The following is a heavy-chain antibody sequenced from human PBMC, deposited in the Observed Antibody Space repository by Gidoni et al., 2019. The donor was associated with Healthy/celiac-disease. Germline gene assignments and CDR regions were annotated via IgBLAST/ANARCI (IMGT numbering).Heavy chain of an antibody. Sequence: QVQLQESGPGLVKPSQPLSLPCTLSGGSISSGGYYWSCLRQHPGKGLEWIGYIYYSGSTYYNPSLKSRVTISVDTSKNQFSLKLSSVTAADTAVYYCAREDSSGYNAFDIWGQGTMVTVSS. CDR3: AREDSSGYNAFDI. CDR1: GGSISSGGYY. D-gene: IGHD3-22*01. V-gene: IGHV4-31*03. J-gene: IGHJ3*02. CDR2: IYYSGST.